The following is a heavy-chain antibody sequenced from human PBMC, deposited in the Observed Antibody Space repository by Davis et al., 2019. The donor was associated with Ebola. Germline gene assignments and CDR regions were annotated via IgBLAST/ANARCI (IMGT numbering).Heavy chain of an antibody. Sequence: MPSETLSLTCTVSGGSISSGDYYWSWISQPPGKGLEWIGYIYYSGSTYYNPSLKSRVTISVDTSKNQFSLKLNSVTAADTAVYYCARDGSGRRGLGFYFDYWGQGTLVTVSS. CDR3: ARDGSGRRGLGFYFDY. CDR1: GGSISSGDYY. J-gene: IGHJ4*02. D-gene: IGHD3-10*01. V-gene: IGHV4-30-4*01. CDR2: IYYSGST.